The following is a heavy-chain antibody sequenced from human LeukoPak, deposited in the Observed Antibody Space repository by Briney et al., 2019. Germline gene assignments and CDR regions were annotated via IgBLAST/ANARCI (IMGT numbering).Heavy chain of an antibody. CDR3: ATAVTLSGWYKIDY. Sequence: GASVKVSCKVSGYTLTELSTHWVRQAPGKGLEWMGGFDPEDGETIYAQKFQGRVTMTEDTSTDTAYMELSSLRSEDTAVYYCATAVTLSGWYKIDYWGQGTLVTVSS. V-gene: IGHV1-24*01. J-gene: IGHJ4*02. CDR2: FDPEDGET. CDR1: GYTLTELS. D-gene: IGHD6-19*01.